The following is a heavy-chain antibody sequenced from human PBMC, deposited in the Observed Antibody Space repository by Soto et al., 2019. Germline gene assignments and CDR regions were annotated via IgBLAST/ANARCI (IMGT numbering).Heavy chain of an antibody. D-gene: IGHD3-3*01. J-gene: IGHJ6*02. V-gene: IGHV2-70*01. CDR3: PRIRSIFGVVSGMDV. Sequence: SGPTLVNPTQTLTLTCTFSGFSLSTSGMCVSWIRQPPGKALEWLALIDWDDDKYYSTSLKTRLTISKDTSKNQVVLTMTNMDPVDTATYYCPRIRSIFGVVSGMDVWGQGTTVTVSS. CDR2: IDWDDDK. CDR1: GFSLSTSGMC.